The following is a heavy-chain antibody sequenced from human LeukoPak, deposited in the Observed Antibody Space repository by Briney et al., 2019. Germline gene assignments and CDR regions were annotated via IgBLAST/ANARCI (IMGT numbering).Heavy chain of an antibody. D-gene: IGHD4/OR15-4a*01. J-gene: IGHJ3*02. V-gene: IGHV2-5*01. CDR2: IYWNDEK. CDR1: GFSLSMNGVG. Sequence: SGPTLVKPTQTLTLTCTFSGFSLSMNGVGVGWIRQPPGKALEWLALIYWNDEKRYISSLKSGLTITKDTSKKQVVLTMTNMSPVDTATYCCVHSGPNGKLDVYHIWGQGTMVTVSS. CDR3: VHSGPNGKLDVYHI.